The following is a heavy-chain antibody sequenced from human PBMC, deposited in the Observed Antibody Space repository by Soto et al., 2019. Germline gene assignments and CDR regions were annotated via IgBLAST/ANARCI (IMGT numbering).Heavy chain of an antibody. Sequence: QVQLMQSGAEVKKPGASVKVSCKASGDTFTDYYIHWVRQAPGQGLEWMGTVNPSGGHTTYAQHFLGRVTXPXAXAXXTLSMELTSLTPDDTAIYSCARGGHLVVVTAALDYWGQGTLVTVSS. D-gene: IGHD2-21*02. V-gene: IGHV1-46*01. CDR3: ARGGHLVVVTAALDY. CDR1: GDTFTDYY. J-gene: IGHJ4*02. CDR2: VNPSGGHT.